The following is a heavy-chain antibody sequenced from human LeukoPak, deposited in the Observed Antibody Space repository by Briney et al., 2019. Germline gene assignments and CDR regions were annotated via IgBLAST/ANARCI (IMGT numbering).Heavy chain of an antibody. CDR2: IYYRGST. J-gene: IGHJ4*02. Sequence: SETLSLTCTVSGGSVSSGSYYWSWIRQPPGKGLEWIGHIYYRGSTHYNPSLKSRVTMSVDTSKNQFSLRLTSVTAVDTAVYYCARTPESGSPYYFDYWGQGTLVTVSS. CDR3: ARTPESGSPYYFDY. CDR1: GGSVSSGSYY. V-gene: IGHV4-61*01. D-gene: IGHD1-26*01.